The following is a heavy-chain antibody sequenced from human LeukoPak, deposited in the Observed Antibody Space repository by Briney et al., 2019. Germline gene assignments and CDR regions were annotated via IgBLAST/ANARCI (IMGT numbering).Heavy chain of an antibody. CDR3: VRESVYYDSSAYYNVLDY. V-gene: IGHV3-21*01. Sequence: GGSLRLSCAASGFTFSSHSMNWVRQAPGKGLEWVSVITSSSDYIYYADSLKGRFTVSRDNAKNSLYLQLNSLRAEDTAVCYCVRESVYYDSSAYYNVLDYWGQGTLVTVSS. D-gene: IGHD3-22*01. CDR1: GFTFSSHS. CDR2: ITSSSDYI. J-gene: IGHJ4*02.